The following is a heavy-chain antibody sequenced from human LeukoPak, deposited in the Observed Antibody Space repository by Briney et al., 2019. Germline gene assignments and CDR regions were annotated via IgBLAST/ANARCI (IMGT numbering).Heavy chain of an antibody. D-gene: IGHD1-26*01. V-gene: IGHV4-61*02. CDR1: GGSISSGSYY. Sequence: SETLSLTCTVSGGSISSGSYYWSWIRQPAGKGLEWIGRIYTSGSTNYNPSLKSRVTISVDTSKNQFSLKLSPVTAADTAVYYCARDRVGAPHFDYWGQGTLVTVSS. CDR3: ARDRVGAPHFDY. J-gene: IGHJ4*02. CDR2: IYTSGST.